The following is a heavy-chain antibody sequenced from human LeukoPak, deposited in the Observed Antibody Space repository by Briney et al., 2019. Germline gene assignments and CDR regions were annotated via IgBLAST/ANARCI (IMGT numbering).Heavy chain of an antibody. V-gene: IGHV4-34*01. CDR3: ARGSRDWDYYYYGMDV. CDR1: GGSFSGYY. Sequence: SETLSLTCAVYGGSFSGYYWSWIRQPPGKGLEWIGEINHSGSTNYNPSLKSRVTISVDTSKNQFSLKLSSVTAADTAVYYCARGSRDWDYYYYGMDVWGQGTTVTVSS. J-gene: IGHJ6*02. D-gene: IGHD3/OR15-3a*01. CDR2: INHSGST.